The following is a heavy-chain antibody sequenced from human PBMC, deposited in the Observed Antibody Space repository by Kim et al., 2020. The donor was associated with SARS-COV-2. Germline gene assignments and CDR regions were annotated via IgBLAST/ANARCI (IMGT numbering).Heavy chain of an antibody. Sequence: GGSLRLSCAASGFTFDDYAMHWVRQAPGKGLEWVSGISWNSGTIVYADSVKGRFTISRDNAKNSLYLQMNSLRAEDTALYYCEKDFRKLYYDFWTGYYNDGGSGMDASGPGTTVT. D-gene: IGHD3-3*01. CDR3: EKDFRKLYYDFWTGYYNDGGSGMDA. CDR2: ISWNSGTI. CDR1: GFTFDDYA. V-gene: IGHV3-9*01. J-gene: IGHJ6*02.